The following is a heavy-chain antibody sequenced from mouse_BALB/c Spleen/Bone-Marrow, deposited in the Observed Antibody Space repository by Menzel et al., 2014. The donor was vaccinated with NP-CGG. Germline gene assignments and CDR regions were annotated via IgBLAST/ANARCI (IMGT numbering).Heavy chain of an antibody. CDR1: GFSLTSYG. V-gene: IGHV2-9*02. Sequence: VMLVESGPGLVAPSQSLSITCTVSGFSLTSYGVHWVRQPPGKGLEWLGAIWAGGSTNYNSALMSRLGISKDNSKSQVFLKMNSLQTDDKAMYYCVRGGGDGYYNWYFDVWGAGTTVTVSS. J-gene: IGHJ1*01. CDR2: IWAGGST. D-gene: IGHD2-3*01. CDR3: VRGGGDGYYNWYFDV.